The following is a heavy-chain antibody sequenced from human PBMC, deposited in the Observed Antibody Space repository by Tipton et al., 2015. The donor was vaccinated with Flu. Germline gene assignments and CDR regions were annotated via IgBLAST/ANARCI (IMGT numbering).Heavy chain of an antibody. V-gene: IGHV4-34*01. CDR1: GGSFSGYY. Sequence: TLSLTCAVYGGSFSGYYWSWIRQPPGKGLEWIGEINHSGSTNYNPSLKSRVTISVDTSKNQFSLKLSSVTAADTAVYYCARDTFGTFDYWGQGTLVTVSS. CDR3: ARDTFGTFDY. CDR2: INHSGST. D-gene: IGHD3-16*01. J-gene: IGHJ4*02.